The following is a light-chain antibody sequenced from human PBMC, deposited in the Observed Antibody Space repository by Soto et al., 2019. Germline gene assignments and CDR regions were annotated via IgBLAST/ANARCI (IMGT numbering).Light chain of an antibody. V-gene: IGKV1-39*01. CDR1: QSISIY. Sequence: DIQMTQSPSSLSASVGDRVTITCRASQSISIYLNWYQQKPGKAPKFLIYAASSLQSGVPSRFSGGGSGTDFTLTISSLQPEDFATYYCQQSYSTPRLTFGGGTKVEIK. CDR2: AAS. CDR3: QQSYSTPRLT. J-gene: IGKJ4*01.